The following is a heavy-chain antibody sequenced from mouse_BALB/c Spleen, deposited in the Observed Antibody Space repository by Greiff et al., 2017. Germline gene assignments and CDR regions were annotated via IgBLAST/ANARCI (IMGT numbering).Heavy chain of an antibody. D-gene: IGHD2-1*01. V-gene: IGHV5-6-2*01. CDR2: INSNGGST. J-gene: IGHJ2*01. CDR1: GFTFSSYY. CDR3: ARLYGKNYFDY. Sequence: EVQVVESGGGLVKLGGSLKLSCAASGFTFSSYYMSWVRQTPEKRLELVAAINSNGGSTYYPDTVKGRFTISRDNAKNTLYLQMSSLKSEDTALYYCARLYGKNYFDYWGQGTTLTVSS.